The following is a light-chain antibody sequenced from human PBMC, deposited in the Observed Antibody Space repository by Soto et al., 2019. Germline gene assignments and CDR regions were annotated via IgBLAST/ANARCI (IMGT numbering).Light chain of an antibody. CDR3: RQYYRYPRT. Sequence: IRMTQSPSSLSASTGDRVTITRRASQGMRGCLGWYQQNPGNAPKLQIYAASALQSGVSSMFSGSGSGTDLTLTISCLQSEDFTTYYSRQYYRYPRTVGQGTKVDSK. J-gene: IGKJ1*01. CDR2: AAS. CDR1: QGMRGC. V-gene: IGKV1-8*01.